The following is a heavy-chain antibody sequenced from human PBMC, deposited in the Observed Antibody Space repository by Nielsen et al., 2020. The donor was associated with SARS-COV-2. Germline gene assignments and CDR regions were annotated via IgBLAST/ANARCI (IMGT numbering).Heavy chain of an antibody. CDR1: GFTFSSYS. CDR2: ISSSSSTI. J-gene: IGHJ4*02. CDR3: ARPHLYSSSWYFDY. D-gene: IGHD6-13*01. V-gene: IGHV3-48*04. Sequence: GSLKISCAASGFTFSSYSMNWVRQAPGKGLEWVSYISSSSSTIYYADSVKGRFTISRDNAKNSLYLQMNSLRAEDTAVYYCARPHLYSSSWYFDYWGQGTLVTVSS.